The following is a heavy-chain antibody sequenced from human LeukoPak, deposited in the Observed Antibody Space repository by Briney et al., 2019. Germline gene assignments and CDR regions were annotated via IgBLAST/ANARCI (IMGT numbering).Heavy chain of an antibody. D-gene: IGHD4/OR15-4a*01. J-gene: IGHJ4*02. CDR2: IKEDGSEK. CDR3: ARGALITLRY. V-gene: IGHV3-7*05. Sequence: PGGSLRLSCAASGFTFSSYWMSWVRQAPGKGLEWVANIKEDGSEKHYVDSVKGRFTISRDNAKNSLYVEMNSLRAEDTAVYYCARGALITLRYWGQGTLVTVSS. CDR1: GFTFSSYW.